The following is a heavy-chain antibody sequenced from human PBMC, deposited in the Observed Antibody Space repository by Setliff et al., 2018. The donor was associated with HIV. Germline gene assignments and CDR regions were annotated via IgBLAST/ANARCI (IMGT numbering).Heavy chain of an antibody. Sequence: ASVKVSCTASGFTFSNYWMHWVRQGPGKGLVWVSRINNAGSVTTYADSVRGRFTISRDDAKNTLYLQMNDLRAEDTGIYFCARDLTTDYLDVWGKGTTVTVSS. CDR3: ARDLTTDYLDV. J-gene: IGHJ6*03. CDR2: INNAGSVT. V-gene: IGHV3-74*01. D-gene: IGHD4-17*01. CDR1: GFTFSNYW.